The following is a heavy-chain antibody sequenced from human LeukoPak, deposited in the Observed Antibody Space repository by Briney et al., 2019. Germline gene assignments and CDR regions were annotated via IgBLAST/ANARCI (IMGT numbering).Heavy chain of an antibody. V-gene: IGHV3-49*03. Sequence: GGSLRLSCITSGFTFGVFAMICLRPAPGGGRVGVGFIRGKAYDGTTEYAASVKCRFTITRDDSKSIAYLQMNSLKTEDTAVYYCTRDQTPYYWGQGTLVTVST. CDR3: TRDQTPYY. CDR1: GFTFGVFA. CDR2: IRGKAYDGTT. J-gene: IGHJ4*02.